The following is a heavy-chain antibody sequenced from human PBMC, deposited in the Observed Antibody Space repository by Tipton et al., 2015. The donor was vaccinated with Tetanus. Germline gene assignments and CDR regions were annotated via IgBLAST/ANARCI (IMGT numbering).Heavy chain of an antibody. J-gene: IGHJ3*01. D-gene: IGHD1-26*01. CDR2: IYPSDGST. CDR1: GYTFTQYY. Sequence: QSGAEVKKPGSSVKASCKTSGYTFTQYYLHWVRQAPGQGLEWMGMIYPSDGSTSYAEKLQGRVTMTRDTPTSTVYMEMSSLRSEDTAVYYCARDREAFDYWGQGTKVTVSS. CDR3: ARDREAFDY. V-gene: IGHV1-46*04.